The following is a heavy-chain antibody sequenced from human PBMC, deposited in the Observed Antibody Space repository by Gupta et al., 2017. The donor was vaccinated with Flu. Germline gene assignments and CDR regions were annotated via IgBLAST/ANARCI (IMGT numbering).Heavy chain of an antibody. CDR2: IYYSGST. J-gene: IGHJ5*02. CDR3: ARQPYDYVWGSYPQGWFDP. CDR1: GGSISSSSYY. V-gene: IGHV4-39*01. Sequence: QLQLQESGPGLVKPSETLSLTCTVSGGSISSSSYYWGWIRQPPGKGLEWTESIYYSGSTYYNPSLKSRVTISVDTSKNQFSLKLSSVTAADTAVYYCARQPYDYVWGSYPQGWFDPWGQGTLVTVSS. D-gene: IGHD3-16*02.